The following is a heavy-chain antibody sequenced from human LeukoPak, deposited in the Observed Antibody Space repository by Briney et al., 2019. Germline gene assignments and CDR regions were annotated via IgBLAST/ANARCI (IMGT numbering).Heavy chain of an antibody. CDR1: GGSFSGYY. V-gene: IGHV4-34*01. Sequence: PSETLSLTCAVYGGSFSGYYWSWIRQPPGKGLEWIGEINHSGSTNYNPSLKSRVTISVDTSKNQFSLKLSSVTAADTAVYYCARGTGCRSTSCHQGWFDPWGQGTLVTVSS. CDR3: ARGTGCRSTSCHQGWFDP. CDR2: INHSGST. D-gene: IGHD2-2*01. J-gene: IGHJ5*02.